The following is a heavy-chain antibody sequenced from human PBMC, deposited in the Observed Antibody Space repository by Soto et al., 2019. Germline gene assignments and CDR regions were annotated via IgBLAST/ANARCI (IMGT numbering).Heavy chain of an antibody. Sequence: GGSLRLSCAASGFTFSNAWMSWVRQAPGKGLEWVGRIKSKTDGGTTDYAAPVKGRFTISRDDSKNTLYLQMNSLKTEDTAVYYCTTDFPPPSFWSGWLGYYYYGMDVWGQGTTVTVSS. V-gene: IGHV3-15*01. CDR3: TTDFPPPSFWSGWLGYYYYGMDV. CDR2: IKSKTDGGTT. CDR1: GFTFSNAW. D-gene: IGHD3-3*01. J-gene: IGHJ6*02.